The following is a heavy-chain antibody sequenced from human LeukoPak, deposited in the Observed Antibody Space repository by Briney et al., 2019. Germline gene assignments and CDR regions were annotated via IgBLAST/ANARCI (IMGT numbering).Heavy chain of an antibody. J-gene: IGHJ6*03. CDR2: IYHSGST. V-gene: IGHV4-4*02. D-gene: IGHD1-26*01. CDR1: GGSIGSSNW. Sequence: SETLSLTCAVSGGSIGSSNWWSWVRQPPGKGLEWIGEIYHSGSTNYNPSLKSRVTISVDKSKNQFSLKLSSVTAADTAVYYCASVVAGIVGEHYYYYYMDVWGKGTTVTVSS. CDR3: ASVVAGIVGEHYYYYYMDV.